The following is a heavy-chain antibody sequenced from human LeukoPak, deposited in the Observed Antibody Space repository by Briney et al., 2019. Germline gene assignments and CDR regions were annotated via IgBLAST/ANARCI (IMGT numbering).Heavy chain of an antibody. D-gene: IGHD3-10*01. V-gene: IGHV3-30*04. CDR2: ISSDGTNT. J-gene: IGHJ4*02. CDR3: GRDRTGSYYRDPDY. Sequence: GGSLRLSCSASGFTFSNYAIHWVRQAPGKGLEWATVISSDGTNTYYADSVRGRFTISRDNSRDTLYLQMNSLRAEDTAVYYCGRDRTGSYYRDPDYWGQGTLVTVSS. CDR1: GFTFSNYA.